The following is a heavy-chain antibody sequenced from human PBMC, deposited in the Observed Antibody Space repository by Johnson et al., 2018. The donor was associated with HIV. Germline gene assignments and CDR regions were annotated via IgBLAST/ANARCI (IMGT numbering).Heavy chain of an antibody. V-gene: IGHV3-30*03. CDR3: ARVSTMIVVARNDAFDI. CDR1: GFTFSNYG. D-gene: IGHD3-22*01. Sequence: QVQLVESGGGLIQPGRSLRLSCAASGFTFSNYGMHWVRQAPGKGLEWVALITYDGSHKYYEDPVKGRFTISRDNSQNTVWLQLNSLRAEDTALYYCARVSTMIVVARNDAFDIWGQGTMVTVSS. CDR2: ITYDGSHK. J-gene: IGHJ3*02.